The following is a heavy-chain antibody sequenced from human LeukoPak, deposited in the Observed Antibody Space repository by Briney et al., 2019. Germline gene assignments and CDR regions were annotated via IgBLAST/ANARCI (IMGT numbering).Heavy chain of an antibody. CDR1: VYSFTSYW. D-gene: IGHD3-22*01. CDR3: ARRGTYYYDSSGYYSFDY. Sequence: GESLKISCKGSVYSFTSYWIGWVRQMPGKGLEWMGIIYPGDSDTRYSPSFQGQVTISADKSISTAYLQWSSLKASDTAMYYCARRGTYYYDSSGYYSFDYWGQGTLVAVSS. CDR2: IYPGDSDT. J-gene: IGHJ4*02. V-gene: IGHV5-51*01.